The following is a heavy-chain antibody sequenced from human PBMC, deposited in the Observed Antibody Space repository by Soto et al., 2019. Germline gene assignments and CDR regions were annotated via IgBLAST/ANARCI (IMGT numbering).Heavy chain of an antibody. CDR1: GGSISSGGYY. J-gene: IGHJ6*02. V-gene: IGHV4-31*03. D-gene: IGHD2-15*01. CDR2: IYYSGST. Sequence: PSETLSLTCTVSGGSISSGGYYWSWIRQHPGKGLEWIGYIYYSGSTYYNPSLKSRVTISVDTSKNQFSLKLSSVTAADTAVYYCASNRGYCSGGSCYPEGYYHYYGLDVWGQGTTVTVSS. CDR3: ASNRGYCSGGSCYPEGYYHYYGLDV.